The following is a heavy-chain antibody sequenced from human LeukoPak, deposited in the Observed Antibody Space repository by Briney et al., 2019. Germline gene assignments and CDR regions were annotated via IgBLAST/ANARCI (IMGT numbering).Heavy chain of an antibody. V-gene: IGHV3-48*01. CDR3: ARDYKYAFDN. D-gene: IGHD5-24*01. CDR1: GSTFSDYS. J-gene: IGHJ4*02. Sequence: QSGGSLRLSCAASGSTFSDYSMNWVRQAPGKVLGWISYIGIDSGNTNYADSVKGRFTISGDKAKNSLYLQMNSLRVEDTAVYYCARDYKYAFDNWGQGTLVTVSS. CDR2: IGIDSGNT.